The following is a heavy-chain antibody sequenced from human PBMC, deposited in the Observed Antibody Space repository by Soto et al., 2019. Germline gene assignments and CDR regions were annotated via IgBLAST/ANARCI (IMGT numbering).Heavy chain of an antibody. CDR3: PKSPARNTYYNHSSGQYPTGYFYGMAV. CDR1: GLTLSNYV. V-gene: IGHV3-23*01. J-gene: IGHJ6*02. D-gene: IGHD6-19*01. CDR2: ITGSGDST. Sequence: GGSLRLSCVASGLTLSNYVMTWVRQAPGEGLDWVSSITGSGDSTNYADSVKGRFXISXDKSENTIYLRMTRLRAEDKAVYYWPKSPARNTYYNHSSGQYPTGYFYGMAVGGQGTTVTVSS.